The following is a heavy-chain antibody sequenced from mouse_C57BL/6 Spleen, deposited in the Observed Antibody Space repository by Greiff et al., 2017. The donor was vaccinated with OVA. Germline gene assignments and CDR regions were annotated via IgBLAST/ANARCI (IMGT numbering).Heavy chain of an antibody. CDR1: GFTFSSYG. CDR2: ISSGGSYT. V-gene: IGHV5-6*01. CDR3: ARHPPITTGEGYFDV. J-gene: IGHJ1*03. Sequence: EVQLQQSGGDLVKPGGSLKLSCAASGFTFSSYGMSWVRQTPDKSLEWVATISSGGSYTFYPDSVTGRFTISRDNAKNTLYLQMSSLKSEDTAMYYCARHPPITTGEGYFDVWGTGTTVTVSS. D-gene: IGHD1-1*01.